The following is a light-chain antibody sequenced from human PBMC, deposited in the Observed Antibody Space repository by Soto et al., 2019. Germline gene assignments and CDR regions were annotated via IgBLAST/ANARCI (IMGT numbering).Light chain of an antibody. CDR2: DVN. CDR1: ISDVGAYNY. Sequence: QSALTQPRSVSGSPGQSVTISCTGTISDVGAYNYVSWYQQHPGKAPKLLIYDVNKRPSGVPDRFSGSKSGNTASLTISALQAEDEADYYCCSYAGSDTLAYVFGTGTKLTVL. J-gene: IGLJ1*01. CDR3: CSYAGSDTLAYV. V-gene: IGLV2-11*01.